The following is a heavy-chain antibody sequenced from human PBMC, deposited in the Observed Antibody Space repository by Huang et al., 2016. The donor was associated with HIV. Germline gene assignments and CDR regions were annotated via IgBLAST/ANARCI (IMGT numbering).Heavy chain of an antibody. CDR1: GFPFNTHA. D-gene: IGHD5-18*01. CDR3: ARAKDTWDAYDI. J-gene: IGHJ3*02. Sequence: QVQLVESGGGVVQPGRSRRLSCAASGFPFNTHAMHWVRQAPGKGLDGVAVISKDGINNYYADAVKGRFTISRDSSKSTLFLHMTSLRTEDTAVYYCARAKDTWDAYDIWGQGTMVIVSS. CDR2: ISKDGINN. V-gene: IGHV3-30-3*01.